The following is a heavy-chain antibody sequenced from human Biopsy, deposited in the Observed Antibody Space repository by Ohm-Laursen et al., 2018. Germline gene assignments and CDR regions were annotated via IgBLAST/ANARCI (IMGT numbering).Heavy chain of an antibody. V-gene: IGHV4-59*12. CDR2: IYYSGST. J-gene: IGHJ5*02. CDR3: ARAPYVSGSFGWFDP. D-gene: IGHD3-10*01. CDR1: GGSISSDY. Sequence: SGTLSLTCAVSGGSISSDYWSWIRQTPGKGLEWIGYIYYSGSTNYNPSLKSRVTISVDTSKNQFSLRLNSVTSADTAVYYCARAPYVSGSFGWFDPWGQGIVVTVSS.